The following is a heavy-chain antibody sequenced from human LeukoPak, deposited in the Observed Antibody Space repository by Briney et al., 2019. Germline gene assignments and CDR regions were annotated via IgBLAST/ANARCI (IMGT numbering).Heavy chain of an antibody. J-gene: IGHJ5*02. V-gene: IGHV3-23*01. Sequence: GGSLGLSCAASGFTFSSYAMSWVRQAPGKGLEWVSAISGSGGSTYYADSVKGRFTISRDNSKNTLYLQMNSLRAEDTAVYYCAKDVELAPDNWFDPWGEGTLVTVSS. D-gene: IGHD1-26*01. CDR1: GFTFSSYA. CDR3: AKDVELAPDNWFDP. CDR2: ISGSGGST.